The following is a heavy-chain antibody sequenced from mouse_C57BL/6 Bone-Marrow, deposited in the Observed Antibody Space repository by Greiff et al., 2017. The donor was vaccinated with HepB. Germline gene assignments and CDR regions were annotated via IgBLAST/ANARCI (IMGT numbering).Heavy chain of an antibody. Sequence: VQLQQSVAELVRPGASVKLSCTASGFNIKNTYMHWVKQRPEQGLEWIGRIDPANGNTKYAPKFQGKATITADTSSNTAYLQLSSLTSEDTAIYYCARRGHYYGSSFTSAWFAYWGQGTLVTVSA. CDR1: GFNIKNTY. D-gene: IGHD1-1*01. CDR3: ARRGHYYGSSFTSAWFAY. V-gene: IGHV14-3*01. J-gene: IGHJ3*01. CDR2: IDPANGNT.